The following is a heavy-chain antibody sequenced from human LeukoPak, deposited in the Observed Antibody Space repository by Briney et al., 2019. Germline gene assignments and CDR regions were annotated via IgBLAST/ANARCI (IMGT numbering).Heavy chain of an antibody. D-gene: IGHD2-8*01. J-gene: IGHJ4*02. CDR1: GDSVSSNSAA. V-gene: IGHV6-1*01. CDR2: TYYRSKWYN. CDR3: AREYPLSVLMVYASPFDY. Sequence: SQTLSLTCAISGDSVSSNSAAWNWIRQSPSRGLEWLGRTYYRSKWYNDYAVSVKSRITINPDTSKNQFSLQLNSVTPEDTAVYYCAREYPLSVLMVYASPFDYWGQGTLVTVSS.